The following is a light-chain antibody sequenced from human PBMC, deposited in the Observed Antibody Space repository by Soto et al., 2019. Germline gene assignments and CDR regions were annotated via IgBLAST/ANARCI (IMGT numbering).Light chain of an antibody. CDR1: QSVSNY. CDR2: DAS. CDR3: QHLCYCLT. J-gene: IGKJ4*01. V-gene: IGKV3-11*01. Sequence: DIVLTQSPATLSLSPEERATLSCRASQSVSNYLGWYQQKPGQAPRLPIYDASNRATGIPARLSGSGFATDYTLTISSIEPEDFAVYSCQHLCYCLTFGGGTQVEVK.